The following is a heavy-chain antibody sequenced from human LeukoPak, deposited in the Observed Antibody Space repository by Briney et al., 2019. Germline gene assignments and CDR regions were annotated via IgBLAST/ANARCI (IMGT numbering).Heavy chain of an antibody. J-gene: IGHJ4*02. CDR3: ARRDIVVIVSASDY. CDR2: ITASGDST. V-gene: IGHV3-23*01. Sequence: GGSLRLSCAASGFTFSDYVMIWVRQAPGKGLEWVSGITASGDSTYYADSVKGRFTMSRDNSKNTVYLQMNSLRVDDTAVYYCARRDIVVIVSASDYWGQGTLVTVSS. CDR1: GFTFSDYV. D-gene: IGHD2-15*01.